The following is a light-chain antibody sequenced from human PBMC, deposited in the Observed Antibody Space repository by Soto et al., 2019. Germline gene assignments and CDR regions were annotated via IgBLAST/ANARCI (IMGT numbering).Light chain of an antibody. V-gene: IGKV1-39*01. CDR3: QQSYTTPPA. J-gene: IGKJ1*01. CDR1: QSISSY. Sequence: DIQMTQSPSSLSASVGDRVTITCRASQSISSYLNWYQQKPGKAPKRLIYATSSLQSEVPSRFSGSGSGTDFTLTISSLQPEDFATYYCQQSYTTPPAFGQGTKVEIK. CDR2: ATS.